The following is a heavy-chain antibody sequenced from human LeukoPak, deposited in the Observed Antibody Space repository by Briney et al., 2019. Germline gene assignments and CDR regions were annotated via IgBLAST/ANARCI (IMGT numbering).Heavy chain of an antibody. D-gene: IGHD6-19*01. CDR1: GFSFSSYA. Sequence: GGSLRLSCAVSGFSFSSYAMSWVRQAPGKGLEWVSDISGSGGSTYYADSVKGRFTISRDNSKNTLYLQMNSLRVEDTAVYYCALSSGWYLGDVFDIWGQGTMVTVSS. V-gene: IGHV3-23*01. CDR3: ALSSGWYLGDVFDI. J-gene: IGHJ3*02. CDR2: ISGSGGST.